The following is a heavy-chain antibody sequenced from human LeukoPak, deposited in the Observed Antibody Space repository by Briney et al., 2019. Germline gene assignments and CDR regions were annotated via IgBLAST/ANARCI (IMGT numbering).Heavy chain of an antibody. D-gene: IGHD3-3*01. CDR2: VNPNSGNT. CDR1: GYTFTSYD. J-gene: IGHJ6*02. Sequence: GASVKVSCKASGYTFTSYDINWVRQATGQGLEWMGWVNPNSGNTGYAQKFQGRVTMTRNTSISTAYMELSSLRSEDTAVYYCARVKVMTIFGVVIPLNYGMDVWGQGTTVTVSS. V-gene: IGHV1-8*01. CDR3: ARVKVMTIFGVVIPLNYGMDV.